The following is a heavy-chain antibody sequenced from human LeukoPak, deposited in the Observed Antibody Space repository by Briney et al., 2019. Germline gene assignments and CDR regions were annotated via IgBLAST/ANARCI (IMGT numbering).Heavy chain of an antibody. Sequence: PGGSLRLSCAASGFTFSSYWMHCVRQAPGKGLVWVSRINTDGSSTSYADSVKGRFTISRDNAKNTLYLQMNSLRAEDTAVYYCARDQDSSSSFDYWGQGTLVTVSS. J-gene: IGHJ4*02. V-gene: IGHV3-74*01. CDR3: ARDQDSSSSFDY. CDR1: GFTFSSYW. D-gene: IGHD6-6*01. CDR2: INTDGSST.